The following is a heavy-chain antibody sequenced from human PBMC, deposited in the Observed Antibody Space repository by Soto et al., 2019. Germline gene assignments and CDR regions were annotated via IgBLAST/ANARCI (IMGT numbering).Heavy chain of an antibody. CDR2: ISGSGGST. V-gene: IGHV3-23*01. Sequence: VGSLTLSCAASGCTFSSYAMSWVRQAPGKGLEWVSAISGSGGSTYYADSVKGRFTISRDNSKNTLYLQMNSLRAEDTAVYYCAKDLGGDYDGEYFQHWGQGTLVTVSS. CDR3: AKDLGGDYDGEYFQH. CDR1: GCTFSSYA. D-gene: IGHD4-17*01. J-gene: IGHJ1*01.